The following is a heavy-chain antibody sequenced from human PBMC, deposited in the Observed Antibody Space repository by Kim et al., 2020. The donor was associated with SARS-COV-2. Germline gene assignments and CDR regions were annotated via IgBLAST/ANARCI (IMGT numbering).Heavy chain of an antibody. V-gene: IGHV4-39*01. CDR2: FYYGGSN. Sequence: SETLSLTCTVSGGSISSSSGYYCGWLRQPPGKGLELIGDFYYGGSNYYNPFLNSRVTISADTSKNQFSLNLSAVTAAATAVYCCARRGTRAKSTHLDSWGQGTLVTVSS. D-gene: IGHD3-16*01. CDR3: ARRGTRAKSTHLDS. J-gene: IGHJ4*02. CDR1: GGSISSSSGYY.